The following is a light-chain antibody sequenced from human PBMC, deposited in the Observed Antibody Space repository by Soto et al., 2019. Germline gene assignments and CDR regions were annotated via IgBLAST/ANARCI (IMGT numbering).Light chain of an antibody. CDR2: WAS. V-gene: IGKV4-1*01. CDR3: QQYYSFPRT. Sequence: DIVMTQSPDSLAVSLGERATINCKSSQSVLSSSNNKNSLGWYQQKPGQPPKPLIYWASTRESGVPDRFSASGSGTDFTLTISSLQAEDVAVYYCQQYYSFPRTFGQGTKVEIK. J-gene: IGKJ1*01. CDR1: QSVLSSSNNKNS.